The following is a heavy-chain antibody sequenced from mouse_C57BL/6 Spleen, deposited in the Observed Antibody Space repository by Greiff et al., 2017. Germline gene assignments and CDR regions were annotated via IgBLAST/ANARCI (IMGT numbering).Heavy chain of an antibody. Sequence: QVQLQQSGAELMKPGASVKLSCKATGYTFPGYWIEWVKQRPGHGLEWIGESLPGSGSTNYNEKFKGKATFTADPASNTAYMQLSSLTTEDSAIYYCARAGEETSYYARDYWGQGTSVTVSS. J-gene: IGHJ4*01. CDR3: ARAGEETSYYARDY. V-gene: IGHV1-9*01. CDR2: SLPGSGST. CDR1: GYTFPGYW.